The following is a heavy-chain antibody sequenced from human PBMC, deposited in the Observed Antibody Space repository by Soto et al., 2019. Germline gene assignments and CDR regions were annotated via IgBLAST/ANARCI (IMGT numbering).Heavy chain of an antibody. CDR1: GFTFSSFG. CDR2: ISDDGSSK. V-gene: IGHV3-30*18. Sequence: QVLLVESGGGVVQPGRSLRLSCAVSGFTFSSFGMHWVRQAPGKGLEWVAVISDDGSSKHYADSLKGRFTISRDNSNNTLYLQMDSLGPEDTAVYYCAKDRLGDFGDLNLPGYWGQGTLVTVSS. J-gene: IGHJ4*02. D-gene: IGHD4-17*01. CDR3: AKDRLGDFGDLNLPGY.